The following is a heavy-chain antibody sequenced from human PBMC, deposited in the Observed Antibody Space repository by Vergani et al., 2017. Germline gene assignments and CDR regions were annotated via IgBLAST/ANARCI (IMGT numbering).Heavy chain of an antibody. V-gene: IGHV4-30-4*01. Sequence: QVRLQESGPGLVKPSQTLSLTCSVSGDSISSGVYYWNWIRQHPGKGPEWIGYIFPSGNSDYNPSLKNRVSISLDKSKNQFSLWVNSVTAADTAVYFCARASLRALVGYYYYMDVWGKGKTVVVSS. CDR1: GDSISSGVYY. J-gene: IGHJ6*03. CDR2: IFPSGNS. CDR3: ARASLRALVGYYYYMDV. D-gene: IGHD3-16*02.